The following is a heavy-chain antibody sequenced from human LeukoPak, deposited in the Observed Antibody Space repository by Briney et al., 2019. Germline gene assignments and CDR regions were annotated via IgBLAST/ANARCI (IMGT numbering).Heavy chain of an antibody. CDR3: ARDRMRRYSGHDPYYFDY. J-gene: IGHJ4*02. D-gene: IGHD5-12*01. CDR1: GGTFSSYA. Sequence: SVKVSCKASGGTFSSYAISWVRQAPGQGLEWMGGIIPIFGTANYAQKFQGRVTITADESTSTAYMELSSLRSEDTAVYYCARDRMRRYSGHDPYYFDYWGQGTLVTVSS. V-gene: IGHV1-69*13. CDR2: IIPIFGTA.